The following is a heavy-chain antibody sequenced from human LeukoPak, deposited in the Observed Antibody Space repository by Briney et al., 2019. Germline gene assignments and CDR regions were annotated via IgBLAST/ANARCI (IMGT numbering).Heavy chain of an antibody. Sequence: GGSLGLSCAASGFTFDDYAMHWVRQAPGKGLEWVSGISWNSGSIGYADSVKGRFTISRDNAKNSLYLQMNSLRAEDTALYYCAKDKGYSIAVAGTVVDWGQGTLVTVSS. CDR2: ISWNSGSI. V-gene: IGHV3-9*01. J-gene: IGHJ4*02. CDR3: AKDKGYSIAVAGTVVD. D-gene: IGHD6-13*01. CDR1: GFTFDDYA.